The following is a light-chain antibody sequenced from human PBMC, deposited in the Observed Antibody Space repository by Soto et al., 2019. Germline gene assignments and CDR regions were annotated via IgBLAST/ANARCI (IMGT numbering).Light chain of an antibody. CDR2: YDS. CDR1: NIGSKS. Sequence: YELTQPPAVSVAPGKTARITCGGNNIGSKSVHWYQQKPGQAPVLVIYYDSDRPSGIPERFSGSNSGNTATLTISGVEAGDEADCYCQVWDSSSDHPVVFGGGTKLTVL. V-gene: IGLV3-21*04. J-gene: IGLJ2*01. CDR3: QVWDSSSDHPVV.